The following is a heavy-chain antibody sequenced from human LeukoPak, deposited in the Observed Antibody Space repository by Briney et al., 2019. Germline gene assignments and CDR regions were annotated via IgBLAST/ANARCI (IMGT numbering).Heavy chain of an antibody. CDR2: IYTSGTT. CDR3: ASTTYDYDTSGHYFLDY. CDR1: GGSINSYY. V-gene: IGHV4-4*07. Sequence: SETLSLTCTVSGGSINSYYWSWIRQPAGKGLEWIGRIYTSGTTNYNPSLKSRVTMSVDTSKDHFSLQLRSVTAADTAVYYCASTTYDYDTSGHYFLDYWGQGSLVTVSS. D-gene: IGHD3-22*01. J-gene: IGHJ4*02.